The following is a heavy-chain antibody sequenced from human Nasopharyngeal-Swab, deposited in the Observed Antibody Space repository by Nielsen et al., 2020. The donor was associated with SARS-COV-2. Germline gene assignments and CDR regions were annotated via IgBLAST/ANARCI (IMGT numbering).Heavy chain of an antibody. J-gene: IGHJ3*02. Sequence: GSLRLSCTVSGGSISSYYWSWIRQPPGKGLEWIGYIYYSGSTNYNPSLKSRVTISVDTSKNQFSLKLSSVTAADTAVCYCARNPFEFDAFDIWGQGTMVTVSS. D-gene: IGHD3-16*01. V-gene: IGHV4-59*01. CDR1: GGSISSYY. CDR3: ARNPFEFDAFDI. CDR2: IYYSGST.